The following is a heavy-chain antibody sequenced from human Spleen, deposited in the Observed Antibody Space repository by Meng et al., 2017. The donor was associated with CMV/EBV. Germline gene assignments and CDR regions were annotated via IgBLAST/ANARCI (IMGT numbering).Heavy chain of an antibody. CDR3: ARLQATVNTFKRFYYGMDV. CDR2: INHSGST. Sequence: GSLRLSCAVYGASFSDYYWSWVRQPPGKGLEYIGEINHSGSTVYNPSLKGRVTISVDTSKNQFSLKLTSLTAADTSVYYCARLQATVNTFKRFYYGMDVWGQGTTVTVS. CDR1: GASFSDYY. V-gene: IGHV4-34*01. D-gene: IGHD4-17*01. J-gene: IGHJ6*02.